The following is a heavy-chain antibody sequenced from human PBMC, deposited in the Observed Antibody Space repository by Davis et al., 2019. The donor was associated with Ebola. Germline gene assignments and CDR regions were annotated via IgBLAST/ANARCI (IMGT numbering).Heavy chain of an antibody. D-gene: IGHD3-10*01. J-gene: IGHJ4*02. CDR3: ASPVLWFGERDNG. CDR2: IRCRGSPI. Sequence: GRSLRPSCPPSGFTSSSHSTNWVRHAPGRGLEWVSSIRCRGSPIYYADSVRGRFTTSRDNAKNSLYLQMNSLSDEDTAVYYCASPVLWFGERDNGWGQGTLVTVSS. CDR1: GFTSSSHS. V-gene: IGHV3-48*02.